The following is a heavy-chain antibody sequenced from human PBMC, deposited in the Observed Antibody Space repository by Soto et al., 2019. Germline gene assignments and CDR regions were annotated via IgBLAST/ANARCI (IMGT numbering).Heavy chain of an antibody. CDR2: ISGSGGST. Sequence: GGSLRLSCAASGFTFSSSAMSWVRQAPGKGLEWVSAISGSGGSTYYADSVKGRFTISRDNSKNTLYLQMNSLRAEDTAVYYCAKDQAVTTLSPYYFDYWGQGTLVTVSS. V-gene: IGHV3-23*01. D-gene: IGHD4-17*01. J-gene: IGHJ4*02. CDR1: GFTFSSSA. CDR3: AKDQAVTTLSPYYFDY.